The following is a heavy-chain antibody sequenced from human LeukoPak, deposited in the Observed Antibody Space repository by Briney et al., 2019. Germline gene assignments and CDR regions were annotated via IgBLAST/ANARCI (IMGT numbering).Heavy chain of an antibody. Sequence: GGSLRLSCAASGFTFSSYAMHWDRQAPGKGLEWVAVISYDGSNKYYADSVKGRFTISRDNSKNTLYLQMNSLRAEDTAVYYCARVPTPTPYSYMDVWGKGTTVTVSS. CDR2: ISYDGSNK. D-gene: IGHD1-26*01. CDR3: ARVPTPTPYSYMDV. CDR1: GFTFSSYA. V-gene: IGHV3-30*01. J-gene: IGHJ6*03.